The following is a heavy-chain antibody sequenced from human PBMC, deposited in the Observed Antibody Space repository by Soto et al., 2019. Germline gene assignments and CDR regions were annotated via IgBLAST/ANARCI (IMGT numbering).Heavy chain of an antibody. CDR3: AMRGYSYGYAFFDY. V-gene: IGHV1-18*01. Sequence: SXKVSFKASGYTXTSYGIRLVRQAPGQGLEWMGWISAYNGNTNYAKKLQGRVTMTTDTSTSTAYMELRTLRSDHTAVYYCAMRGYSYGYAFFDYWGQGTLVTVSS. CDR2: ISAYNGNT. D-gene: IGHD5-18*01. J-gene: IGHJ4*02. CDR1: GYTXTSYG.